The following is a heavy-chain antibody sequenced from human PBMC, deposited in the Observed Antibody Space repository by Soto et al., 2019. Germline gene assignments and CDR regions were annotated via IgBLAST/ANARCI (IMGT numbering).Heavy chain of an antibody. CDR1: GFTFSSYG. V-gene: IGHV3-30*18. J-gene: IGHJ4*02. CDR3: AKLPSVAGTVYDY. CDR2: ISYDGSNK. D-gene: IGHD6-19*01. Sequence: PGGSLRLSCAASGFTFSSYGMHWVRQAPGKGLEWVAVISYDGSNKYYADPVKGRFTISRDNSKNTLYLQMNSLRAEDTAVYYCAKLPSVAGTVYDYWGQGTLVTVSS.